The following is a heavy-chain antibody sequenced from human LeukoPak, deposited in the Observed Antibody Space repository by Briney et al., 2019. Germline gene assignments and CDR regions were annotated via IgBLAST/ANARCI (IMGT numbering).Heavy chain of an antibody. Sequence: SETLSLTCTVSGGSINSYYWSWIWQPPGKGLEGIGNIYYSGSTEYNPSLKSRVTISVDTSKNQFSLKLSSVTAADTAVYYCASESGTTGVYFDSWGQGTLVTVSS. CDR3: ASESGTTGVYFDS. J-gene: IGHJ4*02. CDR2: IYYSGST. V-gene: IGHV4-59*01. D-gene: IGHD1-26*01. CDR1: GGSINSYY.